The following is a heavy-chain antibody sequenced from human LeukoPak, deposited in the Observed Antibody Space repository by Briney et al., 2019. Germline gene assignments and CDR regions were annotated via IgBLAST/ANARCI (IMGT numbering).Heavy chain of an antibody. CDR3: TYTVTTPSN. Sequence: PGGSLRLSCAASGFTFSGSAMHWVRQASGKGLEWVGRIRSKANSYATAYAASVKGRFTISRDDSKNTAYLQMNSLKTEDTAVYYCTYTVTTPSNWGQGTLVTVSS. CDR2: IRSKANSYAT. V-gene: IGHV3-73*01. D-gene: IGHD4-17*01. J-gene: IGHJ4*02. CDR1: GFTFSGSA.